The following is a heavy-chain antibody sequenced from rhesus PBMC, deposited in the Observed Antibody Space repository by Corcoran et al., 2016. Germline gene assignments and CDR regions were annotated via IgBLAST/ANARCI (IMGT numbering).Heavy chain of an antibody. CDR3: ARETRGDYEWGGRDYFDY. D-gene: IGHD3-34*01. CDR2: ISGSGGSP. V-gene: IGHV4-173*01. J-gene: IGHJ4*01. Sequence: QLQESGPGLVKPSETLSLTCAVSGGPISSNSWSWIRQPPGKGLERNGRISGSGGSPDYNPSLKRRVTISTDTSKNQFSLKLSSVTAADTAVYYCARETRGDYEWGGRDYFDYWGQGVLVTVSS. CDR1: GGPISSNS.